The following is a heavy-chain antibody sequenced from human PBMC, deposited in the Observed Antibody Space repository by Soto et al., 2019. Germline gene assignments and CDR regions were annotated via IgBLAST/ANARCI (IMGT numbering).Heavy chain of an antibody. Sequence: NPSETLSLTCTVSGGSISSGDYYWSWIRQPPGKGLEWIGYIYYSGSTYYNPSLKSRVTISVDTSKNQFSLKLSSVTAADTAVYYCARDRVTDYGDPYYFDYWGQGTLVTVSS. CDR2: IYYSGST. D-gene: IGHD4-17*01. CDR1: GGSISSGDYY. J-gene: IGHJ4*02. V-gene: IGHV4-30-4*01. CDR3: ARDRVTDYGDPYYFDY.